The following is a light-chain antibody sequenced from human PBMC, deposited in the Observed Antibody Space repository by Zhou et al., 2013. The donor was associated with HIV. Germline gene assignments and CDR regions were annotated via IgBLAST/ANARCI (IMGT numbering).Light chain of an antibody. V-gene: IGKV1-33*01. CDR3: QQYGDLPIT. Sequence: DIQMTQSPSSLSASVGDRVTITCRASQTISSYLNWYQQKPGKAPQLLIFDAFNLHTGVSSRFRGGGSGTEFTLTINSLQPEDVAIYYCQQYGDLPITFGQGTRLEIK. CDR2: DAF. CDR1: QTISSY. J-gene: IGKJ5*01.